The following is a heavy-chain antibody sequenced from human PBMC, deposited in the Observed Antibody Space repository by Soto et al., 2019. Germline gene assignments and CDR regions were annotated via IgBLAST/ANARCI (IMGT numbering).Heavy chain of an antibody. CDR1: GFTFSSYA. J-gene: IGHJ6*02. V-gene: IGHV3-23*01. Sequence: PGGPLRLSCAASGFTFSSYAMSWVRQAPGKGLEWVSAISGSGGGTYYADSVKGRFTLSRXNSKNTLYPQMNSLRAENTAGYYCAQTPRYGNNGGCFSAGASDYYYYGMDVGGQGTTVNVSS. D-gene: IGHD2-8*01. CDR3: AQTPRYGNNGGCFSAGASDYYYYGMDV. CDR2: ISGSGGGT.